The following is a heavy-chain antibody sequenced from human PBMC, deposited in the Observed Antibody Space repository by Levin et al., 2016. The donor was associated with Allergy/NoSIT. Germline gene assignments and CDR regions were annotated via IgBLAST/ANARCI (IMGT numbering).Heavy chain of an antibody. J-gene: IGHJ2*01. Sequence: GESLKISCAASGFSLSNDDMSWVRQAPGKGLEWVSGLSGRGGKTYYADSVKGRFTFSRDNSKNTMYLQMNSLRVEDAALYYCAKTRDSSGYGDYYFDLWGRGTLVIVSS. CDR2: LSGRGGKT. D-gene: IGHD3-22*01. CDR3: AKTRDSSGYGDYYFDL. CDR1: GFSLSNDD. V-gene: IGHV3-23*01.